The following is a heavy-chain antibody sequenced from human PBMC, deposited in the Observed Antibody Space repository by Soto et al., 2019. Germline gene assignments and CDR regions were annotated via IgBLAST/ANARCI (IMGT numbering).Heavy chain of an antibody. V-gene: IGHV1-69*04. D-gene: IGHD2-2*01. CDR2: IIPILGIA. CDR3: ARDRPYCSSTSCYFDY. CDR1: GGTFSSYT. Sequence: GASVKVSCKASGGTFSSYTISWVRQAPGQGLEWMGRIIPILGIANYAQKFQGRVTITADKSTSTAYMELSSLRSEDTAVYYCARDRPYCSSTSCYFDYWGQGTLVTVSS. J-gene: IGHJ4*02.